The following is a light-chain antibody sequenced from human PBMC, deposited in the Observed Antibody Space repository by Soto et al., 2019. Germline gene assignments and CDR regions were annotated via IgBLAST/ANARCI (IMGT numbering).Light chain of an antibody. V-gene: IGLV2-8*01. CDR3: SSYAGSNIYV. CDR2: EVS. J-gene: IGLJ1*01. CDR1: SSDVGGYNY. Sequence: QSALTQPPSASGSPGQSVTISCTGTSSDVGGYNYVSWYQQHPGKAPKPMIYEVSKRPSGVPDRFSGSKSGNTASLTVSGLQAEDEADYYCSSYAGSNIYVFGTGTKVTLL.